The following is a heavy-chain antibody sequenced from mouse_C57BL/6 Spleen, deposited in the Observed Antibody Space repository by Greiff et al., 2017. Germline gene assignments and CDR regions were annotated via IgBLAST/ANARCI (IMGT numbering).Heavy chain of an antibody. CDR1: GFSLTSSG. CDR3: ASLYSNYDWYFDV. D-gene: IGHD2-5*01. J-gene: IGHJ1*03. Sequence: VQLVESGPGLVQPSQSLSITCTVSGFSLTSSGVHWVRQSPGKGLEWLGVIWSGGSTDYNAAFISRLSISKDNSKSQVFFKMNSLQADDTAIYYCASLYSNYDWYFDVWGTGTTVTVSS. CDR2: IWSGGST. V-gene: IGHV2-2*01.